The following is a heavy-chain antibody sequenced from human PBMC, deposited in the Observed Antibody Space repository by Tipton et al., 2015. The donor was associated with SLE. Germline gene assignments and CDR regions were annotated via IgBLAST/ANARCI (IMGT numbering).Heavy chain of an antibody. CDR3: ARHPAVAVTSDY. V-gene: IGHV4-61*05. D-gene: IGHD6-19*01. CDR1: GYSISSGYY. CDR2: IYYSGST. J-gene: IGHJ3*01. Sequence: LRLSCTVSGYSISSGYYWGWIRQPPGKGLEWIGYIYYSGSTNYNPSLKSRVTISVDTSKNQFSLKLSSVTAADTAVYYCARHPAVAVTSDYWGQGTMVTVSS.